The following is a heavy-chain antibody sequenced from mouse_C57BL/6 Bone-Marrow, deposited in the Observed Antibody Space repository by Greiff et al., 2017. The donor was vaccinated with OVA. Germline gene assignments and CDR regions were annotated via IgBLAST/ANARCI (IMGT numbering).Heavy chain of an antibody. Sequence: EVKVEESGGGLVQPGDSLSLSCAASGFTFTNYYMSWVRQPPGKALEWLAFIRNKPNGSTTEYSASVKGRFTISRDNSQSILYLQMKALKAEDSSTYYCARYKGRVAVDYFDYWGQGTALTVSS. CDR2: IRNKPNGSTT. D-gene: IGHD1-1*01. CDR1: GFTFTNYY. J-gene: IGHJ2*01. CDR3: ARYKGRVAVDYFDY. V-gene: IGHV7-3*01.